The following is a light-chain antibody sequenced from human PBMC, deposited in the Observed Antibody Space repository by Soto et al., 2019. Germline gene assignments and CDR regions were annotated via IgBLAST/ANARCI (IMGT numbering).Light chain of an antibody. CDR2: EAS. CDR1: HDISTF. Sequence: DIQLTQSPSLHSASIGDRVTLTCRASHDISTFLAWYQQKPGKAPKLLIYEASTLQSGVPSRFSGSGSGTDFTLTISGLLPEDFAAYHCQQLYTLPFTFGQGIGLEIK. V-gene: IGKV1-9*01. CDR3: QQLYTLPFT. J-gene: IGKJ5*01.